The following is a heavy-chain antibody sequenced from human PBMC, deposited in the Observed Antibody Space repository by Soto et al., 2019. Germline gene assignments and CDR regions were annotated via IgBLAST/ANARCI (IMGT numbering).Heavy chain of an antibody. CDR2: ISGSGGST. J-gene: IGHJ4*02. CDR1: GFTFSSYA. CDR3: AKVSYSSSWYDPFDY. V-gene: IGHV3-23*01. D-gene: IGHD6-13*01. Sequence: LRLSCAASGFTFSSYAMSWVRQAPGKGLEWVSAISGSGGSTYYADSVKGRFTISRDNSKNTLYLQMNSLRAEDTAVSYCAKVSYSSSWYDPFDYWGQGTLVTVSS.